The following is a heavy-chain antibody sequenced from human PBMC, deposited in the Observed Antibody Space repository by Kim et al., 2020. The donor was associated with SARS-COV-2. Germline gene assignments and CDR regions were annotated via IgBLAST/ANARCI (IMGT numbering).Heavy chain of an antibody. J-gene: IGHJ4*02. CDR1: GFTFDDYA. CDR2: VSWNSGTI. D-gene: IGHD3-22*01. V-gene: IGHV3-9*01. Sequence: GGSLRLSCAASGFTFDDYAMHWVRQPPGKGLEWVSGVSWNSGTIGYADSLKGRFTISRDNAKNSLYLQMNNLRAEDTALYYCAKDLGYDGSGPDFDYWGQGTLVTVSS. CDR3: AKDLGYDGSGPDFDY.